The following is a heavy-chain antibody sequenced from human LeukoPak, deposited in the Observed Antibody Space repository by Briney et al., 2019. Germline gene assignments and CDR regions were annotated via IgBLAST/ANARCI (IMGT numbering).Heavy chain of an antibody. CDR1: GVSISSSYYY. V-gene: IGHV4-39*01. J-gene: IGHJ4*01. D-gene: IGHD1-26*01. CDR3: AESGGYGLIDY. Sequence: SETLSLTCIVSGVSISSSYYYWGWIRQPPGKGLEWIGSIYYSGSTYYNSSLKSRVTISIDTSKNQVSLNLTSMTAADTAVYYCAESGGYGLIDYWGQGTLVTVSS. CDR2: IYYSGST.